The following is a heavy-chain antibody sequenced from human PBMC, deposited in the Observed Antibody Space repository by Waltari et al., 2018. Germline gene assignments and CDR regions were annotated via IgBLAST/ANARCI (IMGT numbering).Heavy chain of an antibody. D-gene: IGHD2-8*01. Sequence: EVQLVQSGAEVKKPGESLKISCKGSGYSFTSYWIGWVRQMPGKGLEWMGIIVPGASDTRYSPSFQGQVTISADKSISTADLQWSSLKASDTAMYYCARRLTLGYCTNGVCQNGGMDVCGQGTTVTVSS. CDR2: IVPGASDT. CDR1: GYSFTSYW. CDR3: ARRLTLGYCTNGVCQNGGMDV. V-gene: IGHV5-51*01. J-gene: IGHJ6*02.